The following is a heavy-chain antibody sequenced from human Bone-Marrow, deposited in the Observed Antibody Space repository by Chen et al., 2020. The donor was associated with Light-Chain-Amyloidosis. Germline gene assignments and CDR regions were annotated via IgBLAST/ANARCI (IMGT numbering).Heavy chain of an antibody. Sequence: GFTFSSYAMHWVRQAQGKGLEWVAVISYDGSNKYYADSVKGRFTISRDNSKNTLYLQMNSLRAEDTAVYYCARGGYYYDSSGYQPPGFSWGYYYYYGMDVWGQGTTVTVSS. D-gene: IGHD3-22*01. CDR1: GFTFSSYA. V-gene: IGHV3-30-3*01. CDR2: ISYDGSNK. J-gene: IGHJ6*02. CDR3: ARGGYYYDSSGYQPPGFSWGYYYYYGMDV.